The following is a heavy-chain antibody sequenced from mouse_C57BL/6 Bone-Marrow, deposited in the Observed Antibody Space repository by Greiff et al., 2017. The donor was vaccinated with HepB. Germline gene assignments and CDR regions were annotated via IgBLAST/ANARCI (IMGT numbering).Heavy chain of an antibody. Sequence: EVQLQQSGPELVKPGASVKISCKASGYTFTDYYMNWVKQSHGKSLEWIGDINPNNGGTSYNQKFKGKATLTVDKSSSTAYMELRSLTSEDSAVYYCARRRHDYEDYYAMDYWGQGTSVTVSS. CDR2: INPNNGGT. CDR1: GYTFTDYY. CDR3: ARRRHDYEDYYAMDY. D-gene: IGHD2-4*01. V-gene: IGHV1-26*01. J-gene: IGHJ4*01.